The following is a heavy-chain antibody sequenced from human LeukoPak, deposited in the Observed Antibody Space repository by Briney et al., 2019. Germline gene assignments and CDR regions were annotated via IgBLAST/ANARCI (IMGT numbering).Heavy chain of an antibody. CDR1: GGTFSSYA. J-gene: IGHJ4*02. CDR2: IIPIFGTA. V-gene: IGHV1-69*06. D-gene: IGHD4-17*01. Sequence: SVKVSCKASGGTFSSYAISWVRQAPGQGLEWMGRIIPIFGTANYAQRFQGRVTLTADKSTSTAYMELNSLRSEDTALYYCARDRVNPMTAVTKPFDYWGQGTLVTVSS. CDR3: ARDRVNPMTAVTKPFDY.